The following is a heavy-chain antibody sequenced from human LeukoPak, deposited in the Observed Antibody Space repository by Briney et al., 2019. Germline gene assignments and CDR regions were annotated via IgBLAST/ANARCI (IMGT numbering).Heavy chain of an antibody. CDR1: GFTLSDYY. CDR2: ISSSGSTI. J-gene: IGHJ5*02. Sequence: PGGSLRLSCAASGFTLSDYYMSWIRQAPGKGLEWVSYISSSGSTIYYADSVKGRFTISRDNAKNSLYLQMNSLRAEDTAVYYCARVYSSGWYGGWFDPWGQGTLVTVSS. V-gene: IGHV3-11*01. D-gene: IGHD6-19*01. CDR3: ARVYSSGWYGGWFDP.